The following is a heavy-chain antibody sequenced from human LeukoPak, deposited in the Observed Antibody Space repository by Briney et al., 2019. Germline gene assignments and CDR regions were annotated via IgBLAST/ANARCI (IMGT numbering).Heavy chain of an antibody. CDR2: IYYSGST. D-gene: IGHD3/OR15-3a*01. J-gene: IGHJ4*02. CDR3: ARTWMQVWTPDFDY. V-gene: IGHV4-30-4*01. Sequence: SQTLSLTCTVSGGSISSGDYYWSWIRQPPGKGLEWIGYIYYSGSTYYNPSLKSRVTISVDTSKNQFSLKLSSVTAADTAVYYCARTWMQVWTPDFDYWGQGTLVTVSS. CDR1: GGSISSGDYY.